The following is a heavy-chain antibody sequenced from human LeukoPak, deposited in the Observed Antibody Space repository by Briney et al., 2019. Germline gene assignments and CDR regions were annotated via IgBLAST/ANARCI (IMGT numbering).Heavy chain of an antibody. CDR2: INHSGST. J-gene: IGHJ3*02. V-gene: IGHV4-34*01. CDR3: AIDADAFDI. Sequence: SETLSLTCAVYGGSFSGYYWSWIRQPPGKGLEWIGEINHSGSTNYNPSLKSRVTISVDTSKNQFSLKLSSVTAADTAVYYCAIDADAFDIWGQGTMVTVSS. CDR1: GGSFSGYY.